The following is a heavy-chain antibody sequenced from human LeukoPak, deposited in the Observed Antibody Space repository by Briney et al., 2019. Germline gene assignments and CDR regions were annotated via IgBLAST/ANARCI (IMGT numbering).Heavy chain of an antibody. CDR3: ARDNRGIGVVPTPYNWFDP. J-gene: IGHJ5*02. CDR2: IYYSGST. Sequence: PSETLSLTCTVSGGSISSGGYYWSWIRQHPGKGLEWIGYIYYSGSTYYNPSLKSRVTISVDTSKNQFSLKLSSVTAADTAVYYCARDNRGIGVVPTPYNWFDPWGQGTLVTVSS. V-gene: IGHV4-31*03. CDR1: GGSISSGGYY. D-gene: IGHD3-3*01.